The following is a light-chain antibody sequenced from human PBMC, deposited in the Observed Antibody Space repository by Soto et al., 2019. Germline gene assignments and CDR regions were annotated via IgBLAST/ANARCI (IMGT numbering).Light chain of an antibody. CDR2: AAS. V-gene: IGKV3-15*01. CDR3: HQYHNWPPT. CDR1: QSVSSN. Sequence: EIVMTQSPATLSVSPGERATLSCRASQSVSSNLDWYQQKPGQAPRLLIYAASTRATGIPARFSGSGSGTEFTLTISSLQSEDVAVYYCHQYHNWPPTFGGGTKVEIK. J-gene: IGKJ4*01.